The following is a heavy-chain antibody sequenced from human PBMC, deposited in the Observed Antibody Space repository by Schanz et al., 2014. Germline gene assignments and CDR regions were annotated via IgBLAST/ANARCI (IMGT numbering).Heavy chain of an antibody. CDR2: IYKSGSA. V-gene: IGHV3-66*02. CDR3: AKDVRPVANTVHFYYMDV. J-gene: IGHJ6*02. Sequence: EAQLLESGGGLVQPGGSLRLSCAASGFNVSKSYVSWVRQAPGKGLEWVSLIYKSGSAFYADSVKGRLTISRDNSKNTVYLEMNRLRTEDTAVYYCAKDVRPVANTVHFYYMDVWGQGTTXTVSS. D-gene: IGHD6-19*01. CDR1: GFNVSKSY.